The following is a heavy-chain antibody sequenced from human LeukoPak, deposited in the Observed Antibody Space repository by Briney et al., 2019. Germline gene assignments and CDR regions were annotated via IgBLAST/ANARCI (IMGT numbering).Heavy chain of an antibody. CDR2: IYYSGTT. V-gene: IGHV4-39*01. J-gene: IGHJ4*02. CDR1: GGSISSSSYY. D-gene: IGHD2-8*01. Sequence: SETLSLTCTVSGGSISSSSYYWGWIRQPPGKGLEWIGSIYYSGTTYYNPSLKSRVTVSADTSKNQFSLKLTSVTAADTAVYYCARDRACSNGVCSYFDYWGQGTQVTVSS. CDR3: ARDRACSNGVCSYFDY.